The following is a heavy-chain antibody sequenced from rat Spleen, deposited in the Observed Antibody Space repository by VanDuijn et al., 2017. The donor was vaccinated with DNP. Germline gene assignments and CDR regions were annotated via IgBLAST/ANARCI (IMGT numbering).Heavy chain of an antibody. CDR1: GFSLTSYG. CDR3: TRGGYPGITSAMDA. CDR2: ISIGGST. Sequence: QVQLKESGPGLVQPSQTLSLTCTVSGFSLTSYGVSWVRQPPGKGLEWIAAISIGGSTYYNSTLKSRLSISRDTSKSQVFLKMNSLQTEDTAIYFCTRGGYPGITSAMDAWGQGTSVTVSS. V-gene: IGHV2S12*01. D-gene: IGHD1-4*01. J-gene: IGHJ4*01.